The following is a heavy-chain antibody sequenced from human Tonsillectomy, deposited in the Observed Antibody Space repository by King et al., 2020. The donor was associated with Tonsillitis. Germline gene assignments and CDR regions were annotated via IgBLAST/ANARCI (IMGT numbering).Heavy chain of an antibody. Sequence: QLVQSGAEVKKPGSSVKVSCKASGGTFSSYAISWVRQAPGQGLEWMGGIIPIFGTANYAQKFQGRVTITADESTSTAYMELSSLRSEDTAVYYCAREFVVVPAAIPVLICYYGMDVWGQGTTVTVPS. V-gene: IGHV1-69*12. CDR2: IIPIFGTA. CDR3: AREFVVVPAAIPVLICYYGMDV. CDR1: GGTFSSYA. D-gene: IGHD2-2*01. J-gene: IGHJ6*02.